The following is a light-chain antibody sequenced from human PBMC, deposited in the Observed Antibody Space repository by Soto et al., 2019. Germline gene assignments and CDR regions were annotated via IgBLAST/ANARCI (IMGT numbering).Light chain of an antibody. CDR3: QQYNVWPPL. J-gene: IGKJ5*01. CDR1: QSVSSN. V-gene: IGKV3-15*01. Sequence: EIVMTQSPATLSVSPGERATLSCRASQSVSSNLAWYQQKPGQAPRLLIYGASTRATGIPARFSGSGSGTEFTLTISSLQSEDFAVYYCQQYNVWPPLFGQVTRLEIK. CDR2: GAS.